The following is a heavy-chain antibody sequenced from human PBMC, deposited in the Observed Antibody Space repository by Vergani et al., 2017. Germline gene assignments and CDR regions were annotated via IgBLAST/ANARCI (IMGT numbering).Heavy chain of an antibody. CDR3: ARWGNKERLDS. CDR1: GFTFSSHG. V-gene: IGHV3-33*01. CDR2: IWYDGSNK. J-gene: IGHJ5*01. D-gene: IGHD1-26*01. Sequence: QVQLVESEGGVVQPGRSLTLSCVASGFTFSSHGMHWVRQAPGKGLEWVAVIWYDGSNKYYGDSVKGRFTISRDNSKNTLYLQMNSLRVEDTAVYYCARWGNKERLDSWGQGTLVTVSS.